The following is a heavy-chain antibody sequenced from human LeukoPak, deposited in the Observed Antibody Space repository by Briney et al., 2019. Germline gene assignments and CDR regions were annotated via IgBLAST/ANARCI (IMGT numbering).Heavy chain of an antibody. CDR3: EVVVVPAAIGSPT. Sequence: SETLSLTCAVYGGSFSGYYRSWIRQPPGKGLEWIGEINHSGSTNHNQSLKRQFTISVDTSKNQFSLKLSSVTAADTAVYYCEVVVVPAAIGSPTWGQGTLVTVSS. V-gene: IGHV4-34*01. D-gene: IGHD2-2*01. CDR2: INHSGST. CDR1: GGSFSGYY. J-gene: IGHJ5*02.